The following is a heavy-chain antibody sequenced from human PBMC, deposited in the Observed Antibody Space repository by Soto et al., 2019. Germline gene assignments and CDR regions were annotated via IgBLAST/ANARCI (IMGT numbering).Heavy chain of an antibody. V-gene: IGHV3-73*01. CDR3: TRRRSAAQDY. J-gene: IGHJ4*02. CDR2: IRDRAYNYAT. CDR1: GFVFKDSS. Sequence: EVLLVESGGGLVQPGGSLKLSCEASGFVFKDSSIHWVRQASGKGLEWVGRIRDRAYNYATAYAASVKGRFTISRDDSNHKAYLQMDSLKTEDTAIYYCTRRRSAAQDYWGQGTLVTVSS.